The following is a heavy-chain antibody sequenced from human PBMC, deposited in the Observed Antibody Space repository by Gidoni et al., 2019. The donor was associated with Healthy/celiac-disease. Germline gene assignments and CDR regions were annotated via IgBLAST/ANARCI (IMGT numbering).Heavy chain of an antibody. J-gene: IGHJ6*03. D-gene: IGHD3-10*01. Sequence: QLQLQESGPGLVKPSETLSLACTVSGGSISSSSYYWGWIRQPPGKGLEWIGSIYYSGSTYYNPSLKSRVTISVDTSKNQFSLKLSSVTAADTAVYYCARHAPYGSGQTPVYYYYMDVWGKGTTVTVSS. V-gene: IGHV4-39*01. CDR3: ARHAPYGSGQTPVYYYYMDV. CDR1: GGSISSSSYY. CDR2: IYYSGST.